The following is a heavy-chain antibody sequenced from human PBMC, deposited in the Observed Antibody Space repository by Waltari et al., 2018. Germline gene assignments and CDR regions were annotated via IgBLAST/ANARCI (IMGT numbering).Heavy chain of an antibody. Sequence: EVHLVESGGGLVQPGGSLRLSCAASGFTFTDYWMRGVRQAPGKGPEWVANIHKDGSEKNYVDYVKGRFTISRDNAKDSVYLQMNSLRADDTAMYYCVRDHWGPDYWGQGTLVTVSS. CDR2: IHKDGSEK. V-gene: IGHV3-7*01. J-gene: IGHJ4*02. CDR3: VRDHWGPDY. CDR1: GFTFTDYW. D-gene: IGHD7-27*01.